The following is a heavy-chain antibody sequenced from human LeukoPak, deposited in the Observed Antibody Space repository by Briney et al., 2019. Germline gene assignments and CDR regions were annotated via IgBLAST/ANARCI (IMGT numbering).Heavy chain of an antibody. CDR2: ISTYNGNT. J-gene: IGHJ4*02. Sequence: GASVKVSCKASGYTFTSYGINWVRQAPGQGLEWMGWISTYNGNTNYAQKLQGRVTMTTDTSTSTAYMELRSLRSDDTAVYYCARDLDPYSNSWYAYWGQGTLVTVSS. D-gene: IGHD6-13*01. CDR3: ARDLDPYSNSWYAY. CDR1: GYTFTSYG. V-gene: IGHV1-18*01.